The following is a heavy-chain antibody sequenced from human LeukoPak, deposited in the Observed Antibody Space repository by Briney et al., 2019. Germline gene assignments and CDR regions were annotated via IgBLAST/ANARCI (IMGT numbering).Heavy chain of an antibody. CDR2: IYYSGST. D-gene: IGHD3-10*01. CDR1: GGSISSYY. J-gene: IGHJ4*02. CDR3: ARHVLLWFGEFAYYFDY. Sequence: SETLSLTCTVSGGSISSYYWSWIRQPPGKGREWIGGIYYSGSTYYNPSLKSRVTISVDTSKNQFSLKLSSVTAADTAVYYCARHVLLWFGEFAYYFDYWGQGTLVTVSS. V-gene: IGHV4-39*01.